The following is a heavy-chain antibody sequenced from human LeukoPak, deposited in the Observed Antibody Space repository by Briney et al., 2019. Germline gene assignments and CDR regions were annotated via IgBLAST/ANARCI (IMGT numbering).Heavy chain of an antibody. D-gene: IGHD6-19*01. CDR1: GGSISSYY. CDR2: IYTSGST. V-gene: IGHV4-4*07. CDR3: ARDAQNDSSGWYGLDY. J-gene: IGHJ4*02. Sequence: SETLSLTCTVSGGSISSYYWSWIRQPAGKGLEWIGRIYTSGSTNYNPSLKSRATMSVDTSKNQFSLKLSSVTAADTAVYYCARDAQNDSSGWYGLDYWGQGTLVTVSS.